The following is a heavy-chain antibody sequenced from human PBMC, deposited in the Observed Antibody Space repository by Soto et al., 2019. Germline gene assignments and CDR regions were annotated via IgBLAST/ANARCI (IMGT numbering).Heavy chain of an antibody. CDR1: GFTFSSYS. J-gene: IGHJ6*02. Sequence: GSLRLSCAVSGFTFSSYSMNWVRQAPGKGLEWVSYXSXSXXXIXYXXXVXXXXTISRDNAKNSLYLQMNSLRDEDTAVYYCASNFGVVILRGYGMDVWGQGTTVTVSS. CDR2: XSXSXXXI. CDR3: ASNFGVVILRGYGMDV. V-gene: IGHV3-48*02. D-gene: IGHD3-3*01.